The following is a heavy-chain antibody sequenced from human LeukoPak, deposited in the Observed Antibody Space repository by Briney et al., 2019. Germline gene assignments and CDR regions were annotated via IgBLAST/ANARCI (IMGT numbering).Heavy chain of an antibody. CDR3: ASTLYSGYDFRGDYFDY. CDR1: GYTFTSYY. D-gene: IGHD5-12*01. J-gene: IGHJ4*02. CDR2: INPSGGST. V-gene: IGHV1-46*01. Sequence: ASVKVSCKASGYTFTSYYMHWVRQAPGQGLEWMGIINPSGGSTSYAQKFQGRVTMTRDTSTSTVYMELSSLRSEDTAVYYCASTLYSGYDFRGDYFDYWGQGTLVTVSS.